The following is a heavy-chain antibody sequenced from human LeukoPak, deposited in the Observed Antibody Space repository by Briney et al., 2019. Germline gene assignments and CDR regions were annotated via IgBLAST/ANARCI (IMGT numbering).Heavy chain of an antibody. J-gene: IGHJ4*02. V-gene: IGHV5-51*01. Sequence: GESLKTSCKGSGYSFTSYWIGWVRQMPGKGLEWMGIIYPGDSDTRYSPPFQGQVTISADKSISTAYLQWSSLKASDTAMYYCARSAYGSGSRFDYWGQGTLVTVSS. CDR1: GYSFTSYW. CDR2: IYPGDSDT. D-gene: IGHD3-10*01. CDR3: ARSAYGSGSRFDY.